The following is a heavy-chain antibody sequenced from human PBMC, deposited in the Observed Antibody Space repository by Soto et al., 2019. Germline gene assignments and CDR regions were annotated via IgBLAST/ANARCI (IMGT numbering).Heavy chain of an antibody. CDR1: GGTLSSYA. D-gene: IGHD2-15*01. V-gene: IGHV1-69*06. Sequence: ASVKVSCKASGGTLSSYAISWVRQAPGQGLEWMGGIIPIFGTANYAQKFQGRVTITADKSTSTAYMELSSLRSEDTAVYYCARGRNSYYYYYGMDVWGQGTTVTVSS. J-gene: IGHJ6*02. CDR3: ARGRNSYYYYYGMDV. CDR2: IIPIFGTA.